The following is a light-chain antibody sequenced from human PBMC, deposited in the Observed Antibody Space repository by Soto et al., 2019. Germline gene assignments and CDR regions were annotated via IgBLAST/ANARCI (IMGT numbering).Light chain of an antibody. V-gene: IGLV1-51*01. J-gene: IGLJ2*01. CDR3: GTWDSSLSAVV. Sequence: QSVLTQPPSVSAAPGQRVTISCSGSNSNIGNNYVSWYQQLPGTTPKLLIYHSNKRPSGILDRFSGSKSGTSATLGITGLQTGDEAHDYCGTWDSSLSAVVFGGGTKLTVL. CDR2: HSN. CDR1: NSNIGNNY.